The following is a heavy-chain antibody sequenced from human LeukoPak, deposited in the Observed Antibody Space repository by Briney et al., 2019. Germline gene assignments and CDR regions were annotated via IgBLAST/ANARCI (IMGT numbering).Heavy chain of an antibody. CDR1: GFTFSSYE. J-gene: IGHJ5*02. V-gene: IGHV3-48*03. CDR3: ARDRGGYDFWSGYYSNYFDP. CDR2: ISSSGSTI. D-gene: IGHD3-3*01. Sequence: GGSLRLSCAASGFTFSSYEMNWVRQAPGKGLEWVSYISSSGSTIYYADSVKGRFTISRDNAKNSLYLQMNSLRAEDTAVYYCARDRGGYDFWSGYYSNYFDPWGQGTLVTVSS.